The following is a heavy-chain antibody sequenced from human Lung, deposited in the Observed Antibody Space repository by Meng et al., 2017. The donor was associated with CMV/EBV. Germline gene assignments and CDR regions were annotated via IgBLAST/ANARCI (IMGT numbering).Heavy chain of an antibody. J-gene: IGHJ4*02. V-gene: IGHV3-30-3*01. D-gene: IGHD3-22*01. CDR2: ISYDGSNK. Sequence: GESLKISCAASGFTFSSYAMHWVRQAPGKGLEWVAVISYDGSNKYYADSVKGRFTISRDNSKNTLYLQMNSLRAEDTAVYYCARFLFPLVVITLPIFDYWGQGXLVTVSS. CDR3: ARFLFPLVVITLPIFDY. CDR1: GFTFSSYA.